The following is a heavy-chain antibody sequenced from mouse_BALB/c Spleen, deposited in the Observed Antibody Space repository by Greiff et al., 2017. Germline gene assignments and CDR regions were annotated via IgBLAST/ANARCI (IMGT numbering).Heavy chain of an antibody. CDR3: ARWDPAMDY. V-gene: IGHV1-87*01. CDR2: IYPGDGDT. J-gene: IGHJ4*01. Sequence: QVQLQQSGAELARPGASVKLSCKASGYTFTSYWMQWVKQRPGQGLEWIGAIYPGDGDTRYTQKFKGKATLTADKSSSTAYMQLSSLASEDSAVYYCARWDPAMDYWGQGTSVTVSS. CDR1: GYTFTSYW. D-gene: IGHD4-1*01.